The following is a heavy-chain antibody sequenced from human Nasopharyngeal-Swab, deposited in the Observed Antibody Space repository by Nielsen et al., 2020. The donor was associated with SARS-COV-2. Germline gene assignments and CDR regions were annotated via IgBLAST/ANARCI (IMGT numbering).Heavy chain of an antibody. CDR3: ARGFDY. CDR1: SGSISSGGYS. J-gene: IGHJ4*02. V-gene: IGHV4-31*03. Sequence: SETLSLTCTVSSGSISSGGYSWSWIRQHPGKGLEWIGYMFYSGSTYYNPSLKSRVTISVDTSMSQFSLKLSSVTAADTAVYYCARGFDYWGQGTLVTVPS. CDR2: MFYSGST.